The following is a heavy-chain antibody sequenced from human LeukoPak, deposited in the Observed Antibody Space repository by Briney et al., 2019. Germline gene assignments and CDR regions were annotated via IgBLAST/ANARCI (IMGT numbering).Heavy chain of an antibody. CDR3: ARVGERWLQFAYNWFDP. Sequence: GGSLRLSCAASGFTFSSYAMSWVRQAPGKGLEWVSYISSSSSTIYYADSVKGRFTISRDNAKNSLYLQMNSLRAEDTAVYYCARVGERWLQFAYNWFDPWGQGTLVTVSS. J-gene: IGHJ5*02. CDR2: ISSSSSTI. CDR1: GFTFSSYA. D-gene: IGHD5-24*01. V-gene: IGHV3-48*01.